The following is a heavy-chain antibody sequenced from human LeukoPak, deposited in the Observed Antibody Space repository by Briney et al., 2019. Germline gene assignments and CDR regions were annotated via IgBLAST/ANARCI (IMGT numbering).Heavy chain of an antibody. CDR1: GGSVSSGSYY. CDR2: IYYSGST. Sequence: SETLSLTCTVSGGSVSSGSYYWSWIRQPPGKGLEWIGYIYYSGSTNYNPSLKSRVTISVDTSKNQFSLKLSSVTAADTAVYYSARGMAVAGLDAFDIWGQGTMVTVSS. D-gene: IGHD6-19*01. J-gene: IGHJ3*02. V-gene: IGHV4-61*01. CDR3: ARGMAVAGLDAFDI.